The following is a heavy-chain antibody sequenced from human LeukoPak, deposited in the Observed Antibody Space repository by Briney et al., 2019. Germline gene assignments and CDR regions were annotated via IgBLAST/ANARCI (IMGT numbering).Heavy chain of an antibody. CDR3: ATSPFGELDVDY. V-gene: IGHV3-21*01. CDR1: GFTFSSYS. J-gene: IGHJ4*02. Sequence: GGSLRLSCAASGFTFSSYSMNWVRQAPGKGLEWVSSISSSSSYIYYADSVKGRFTISRDNAKNSLYLQMNSLRAEDTAVYYCATSPFGELDVDYWGQGTLVTVSS. D-gene: IGHD3-10*01. CDR2: ISSSSSYI.